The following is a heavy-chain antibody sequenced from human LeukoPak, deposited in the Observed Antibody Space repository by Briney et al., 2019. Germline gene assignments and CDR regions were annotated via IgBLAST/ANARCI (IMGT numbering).Heavy chain of an antibody. V-gene: IGHV4-34*01. D-gene: IGHD3-10*01. Sequence: KSSETLSLTCAVYGGSFSGYYWSWIRQPPGKGLEWIGEINHSGSTNYNPSLKSRVTISVDTSKNQFSLKLSSVTAADTAVYYCASSYYSYGSGSLDYWGQGTLVTVSS. CDR3: ASSYYSYGSGSLDY. CDR2: INHSGST. CDR1: GGSFSGYY. J-gene: IGHJ4*02.